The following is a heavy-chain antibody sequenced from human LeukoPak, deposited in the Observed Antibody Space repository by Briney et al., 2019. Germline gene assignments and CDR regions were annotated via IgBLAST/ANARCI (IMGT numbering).Heavy chain of an antibody. D-gene: IGHD5-18*01. Sequence: PGGSLRLSCAASRFTFSTYWMHWVRQAPGKGLVWVSRINSDGSSTGYADSVKGRFTISRDNAKNTLYLQMNSLRAEDTAVYYCAKFTRGYSYGGVVPAFDIWGQGTMVTVSS. CDR1: RFTFSTYW. CDR2: INSDGSST. CDR3: AKFTRGYSYGGVVPAFDI. V-gene: IGHV3-74*01. J-gene: IGHJ3*02.